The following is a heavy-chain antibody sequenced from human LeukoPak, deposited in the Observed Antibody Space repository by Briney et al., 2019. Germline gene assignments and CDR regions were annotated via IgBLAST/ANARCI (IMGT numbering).Heavy chain of an antibody. CDR2: INPNSGGT. D-gene: IGHD3-22*01. CDR1: GYTFTGYY. CDR3: ARNGYDSSGYYYSYYYYGMDV. V-gene: IGHV1-2*04. J-gene: IGHJ6*02. Sequence: ASVKVSCKASGYTFTGYYMHWVRQAPGQGLEWMGWINPNSGGTNYAQKFQGWVTMTRDTSISTAYMELSRLRSDDTAVYYCARNGYDSSGYYYSYYYYGMDVWGQGTTVTVSS.